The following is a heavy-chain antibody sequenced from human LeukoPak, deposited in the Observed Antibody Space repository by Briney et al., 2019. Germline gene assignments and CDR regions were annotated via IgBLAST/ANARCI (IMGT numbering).Heavy chain of an antibody. CDR2: VKSKADGGTT. CDR1: GFSFSNTW. D-gene: IGHD2-15*01. V-gene: IGHV3-15*01. J-gene: IGHJ4*02. CDR3: TRLHCSGGSCYLDY. Sequence: PGGSLRLSCVASGFSFSNTWMSWVRQAPGKGLEWLGRVKSKADGGTTDYAASVKGRFTISREDSKNRVYLQMNSLKTEDTAVYYCTRLHCSGGSCYLDYWGQGTLVTVSS.